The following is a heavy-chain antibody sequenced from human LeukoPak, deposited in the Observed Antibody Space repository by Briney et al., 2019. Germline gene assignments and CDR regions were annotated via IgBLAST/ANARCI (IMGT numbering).Heavy chain of an antibody. J-gene: IGHJ4*02. CDR2: INPNSGGT. Sequence: ASVKVSCKASGCTFTGYYMHWVRQAPGQGLEWMGWINPNSGGTNYAQKFQGRVTMTRDTSISTAYMELSRLRSDDTAVYYCARVYYDSSGYLDYWGQGTLVTVSS. V-gene: IGHV1-2*02. D-gene: IGHD3-22*01. CDR1: GCTFTGYY. CDR3: ARVYYDSSGYLDY.